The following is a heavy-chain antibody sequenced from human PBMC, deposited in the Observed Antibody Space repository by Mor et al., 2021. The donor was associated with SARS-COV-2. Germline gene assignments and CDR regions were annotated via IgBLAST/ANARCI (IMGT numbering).Heavy chain of an antibody. V-gene: IGHV3-73*01. J-gene: IGHJ4*02. D-gene: IGHD1-1*01. Sequence: AYAASLKGRFTISRDDSKNTAYLQMNSLKTEDTAVYYCTSRTEVSDDWGQGTLVTVSS. CDR3: TSRTEVSDD.